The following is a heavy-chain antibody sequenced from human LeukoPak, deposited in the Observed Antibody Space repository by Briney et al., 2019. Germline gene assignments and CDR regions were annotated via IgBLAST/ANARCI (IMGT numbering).Heavy chain of an antibody. Sequence: GGSLRLSCVGSGFTFNTYWMNWVRQAPGKGLEWVANIREDGSEIYYLDSVKGRFTIFRDNAKNSLYLQMNGLRAEDTAVYYCARHWAHLDYWGQGTLVTVSS. D-gene: IGHD7-27*01. CDR3: ARHWAHLDY. J-gene: IGHJ4*02. CDR2: IREDGSEI. V-gene: IGHV3-7*01. CDR1: GFTFNTYW.